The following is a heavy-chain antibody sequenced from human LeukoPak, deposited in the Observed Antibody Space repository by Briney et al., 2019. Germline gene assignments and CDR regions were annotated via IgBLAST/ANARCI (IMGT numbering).Heavy chain of an antibody. Sequence: PGVSLRLSCAAPGFTFSSYAMSWVRQGPGKGLEWVSAISGSGGSTYYADSVKGRFTISRDNSKNTLYLQMNSLRAEDTAVYYCAKDYGPRRRIAAAGLFDYWGQGTLVTVSS. CDR2: ISGSGGST. D-gene: IGHD6-13*01. J-gene: IGHJ4*02. CDR3: AKDYGPRRRIAAAGLFDY. V-gene: IGHV3-23*01. CDR1: GFTFSSYA.